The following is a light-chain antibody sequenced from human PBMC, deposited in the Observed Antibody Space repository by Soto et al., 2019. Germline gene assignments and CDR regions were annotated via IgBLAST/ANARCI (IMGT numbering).Light chain of an antibody. Sequence: QSVLTQPPSASGTPGQRVTISCSGSRSNIGTNYVYWYQHFPGTAPKLLIYRNSKRPSGVPDRFSGSKGGTSASLAISGLRPADEGDYYCATWDDSLSAGLFGGGTKLTVL. J-gene: IGLJ3*02. CDR1: RSNIGTNY. CDR2: RNS. CDR3: ATWDDSLSAGL. V-gene: IGLV1-47*01.